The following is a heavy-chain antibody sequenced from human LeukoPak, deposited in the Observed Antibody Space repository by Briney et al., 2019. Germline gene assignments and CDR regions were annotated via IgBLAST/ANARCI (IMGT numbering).Heavy chain of an antibody. CDR1: GFIFSSYW. CDR3: ARVLGSGSYFY. J-gene: IGHJ4*02. V-gene: IGHV3-7*01. D-gene: IGHD1-26*01. CDR2: IKQDGSEK. Sequence: TGGSLRLSCAASGFIFSSYWMSWVRQAPGKGLEWVAKIKQDGSEKYYVDSVKGRFTISRDNAKNSLYLQMNSLRVEDTAVYYCARVLGSGSYFYWGQGTLVTVSS.